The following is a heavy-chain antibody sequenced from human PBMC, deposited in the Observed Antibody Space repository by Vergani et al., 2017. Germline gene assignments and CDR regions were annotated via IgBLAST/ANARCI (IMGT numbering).Heavy chain of an antibody. CDR1: GFPFHDFG. CDR3: TRGYKYGYD. J-gene: IGHJ4*02. CDR2: IRTSENGGTS. Sequence: EVKLVESGGGLVQSGQSLRLACITSGFPFHDFGINWVRQAPGKGLEWISLIRTSENGGTSHYAASVAGRFSISRDDSKSVAYLQMDGLKTDDTATYYCTRGYKYGYDWGQGTLVTVSS. V-gene: IGHV3-49*04. D-gene: IGHD5-18*01.